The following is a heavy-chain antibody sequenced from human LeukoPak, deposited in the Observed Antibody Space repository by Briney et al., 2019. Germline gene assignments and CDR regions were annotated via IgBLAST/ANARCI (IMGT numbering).Heavy chain of an antibody. CDR2: ISDSGSTI. J-gene: IGHJ3*02. CDR1: GFTLSHHE. Sequence: GGSLRLSCAASGFTLSHHEMNWVRQAPGKGLEWISYISDSGSTIHYSDSVKGRFTISRDNAKNSLYLQINSLRAEDTALYYCARDVEMATITDAFDIWGQGTMVTVSS. D-gene: IGHD5-24*01. V-gene: IGHV3-48*03. CDR3: ARDVEMATITDAFDI.